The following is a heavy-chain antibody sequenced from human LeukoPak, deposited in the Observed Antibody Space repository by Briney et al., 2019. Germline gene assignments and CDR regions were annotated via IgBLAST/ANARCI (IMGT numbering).Heavy chain of an antibody. CDR3: ARQQLKTMASFDS. CDR1: GGSISSYS. V-gene: IGHV4-4*07. Sequence: SETLSLTCSVSGGSISSYSWSWIRLPAGKGLGWIGRINTSGSTDYNPSLKSRLTMSLDTSTNHFSLKLNSVTAADTAVYYCARQQLKTMASFDSWGQGTLVTVSS. D-gene: IGHD4/OR15-4a*01. CDR2: INTSGST. J-gene: IGHJ4*02.